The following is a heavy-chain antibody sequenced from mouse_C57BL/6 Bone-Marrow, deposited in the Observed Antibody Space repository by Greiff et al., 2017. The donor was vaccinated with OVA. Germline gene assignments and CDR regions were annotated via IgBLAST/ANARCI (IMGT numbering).Heavy chain of an antibody. J-gene: IGHJ2*01. CDR2: INPSNGGT. CDR1: GYTFTSYW. V-gene: IGHV1-53*01. CDR3: ARWRNYGRTVDY. D-gene: IGHD1-1*01. Sequence: QVQLKQPGTELVKPGASVKLSCKASGYTFTSYWMHWVKQRPGQGLEWIGNINPSNGGTNYNEKFKSKATLTVDKSSSTAYMQLSSLTSEDSAVYYCARWRNYGRTVDYWGQGTTLTVSS.